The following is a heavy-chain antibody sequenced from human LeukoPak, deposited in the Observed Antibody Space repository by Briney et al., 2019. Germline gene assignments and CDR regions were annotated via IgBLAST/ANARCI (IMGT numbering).Heavy chain of an antibody. CDR3: ARVRGYSGYALGY. Sequence: GGPLRLSCAASGFTVSSNYMSWVRQAPGKGLEWVSVIYSGGSTYYADSVKGGFTISRDNSKNTLYLQMNSLRAEDTAVYYCARVRGYSGYALGYWGQGTLVTVSS. V-gene: IGHV3-66*01. D-gene: IGHD5-12*01. CDR1: GFTVSSNY. CDR2: IYSGGST. J-gene: IGHJ4*02.